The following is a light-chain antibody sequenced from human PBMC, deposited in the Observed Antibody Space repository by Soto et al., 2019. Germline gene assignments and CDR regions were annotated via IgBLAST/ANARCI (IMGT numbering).Light chain of an antibody. CDR3: QQRSNGPPIT. J-gene: IGKJ5*01. V-gene: IGKV3-11*01. CDR2: DVS. Sequence: EIVFTQSPATLSLSPGERATLSCRASQSVSSDLAWYQQKPGQAPRLLIYDVSNRATGIPARFSGSGSGTDFTLTISSLEAEDFAVYYCQQRSNGPPITFGQATRLEI. CDR1: QSVSSD.